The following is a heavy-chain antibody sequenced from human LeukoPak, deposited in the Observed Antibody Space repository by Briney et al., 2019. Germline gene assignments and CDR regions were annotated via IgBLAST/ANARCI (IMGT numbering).Heavy chain of an antibody. CDR1: GFTFSSYG. Sequence: GGSLRLSCAASGFTFSSYGMHWVRQAPGKGLEWVAFIRYDGSNKYYADSVKGRFTISRDNSKNTLYLQMNSLRAEDTAVYYCAKDHGSLPRFDYWGQGTLVTVSS. V-gene: IGHV3-30*02. CDR2: IRYDGSNK. CDR3: AKDHGSLPRFDY. D-gene: IGHD2-15*01. J-gene: IGHJ4*02.